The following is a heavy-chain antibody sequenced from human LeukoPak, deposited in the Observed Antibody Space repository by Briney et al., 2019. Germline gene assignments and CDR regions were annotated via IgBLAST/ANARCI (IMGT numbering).Heavy chain of an antibody. CDR3: ARDANHGSLHY. V-gene: IGHV1-18*01. CDR2: ISGYNGET. J-gene: IGHJ4*02. D-gene: IGHD2-15*01. Sequence: ASVKVSCKASGYSFTNYGINWVRQAPGEGLEWMGWISGYNGETKNAQKLQGRVTMTTDTSTNTAHMELGSLRSDDTAVYYCARDANHGSLHYWGQGTLVTVSS. CDR1: GYSFTNYG.